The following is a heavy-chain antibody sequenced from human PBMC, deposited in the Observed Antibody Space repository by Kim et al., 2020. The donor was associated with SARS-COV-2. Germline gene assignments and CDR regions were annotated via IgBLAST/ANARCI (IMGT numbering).Heavy chain of an antibody. CDR1: GFTFSSYA. V-gene: IGHV3-23*01. CDR2: ISGSGGST. CDR3: AKGSGYSGYLPLDY. J-gene: IGHJ4*02. D-gene: IGHD5-12*01. Sequence: GGSLRLSCAASGFTFSSYAMSWVRQGPGKGLEWVSAISGSGGSTYYADSVKGRFTISRDNSKNTLYLQMSSLRADDTAIYFCAKGSGYSGYLPLDYWGQGTLVTVSS.